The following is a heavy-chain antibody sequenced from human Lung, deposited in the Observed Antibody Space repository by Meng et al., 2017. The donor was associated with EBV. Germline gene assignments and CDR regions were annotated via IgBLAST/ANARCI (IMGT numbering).Heavy chain of an antibody. V-gene: IGHV4-30-4*08. J-gene: IGHJ5*02. CDR2: IYDSGST. CDR3: AREYSSSSGLPGP. D-gene: IGHD6-6*01. CDR1: GGSIRFGDYY. Sequence: VQLQESDPGLVNPSQTLSLTCTVSGGSIRFGDYYWSWIRQPPGKGLEWIGYIYDSGSTSYNPSLMSRVTISVDTSRNQFSLKLTSVTAADTAVYYCAREYSSSSGLPGPWGQGTLVTVSS.